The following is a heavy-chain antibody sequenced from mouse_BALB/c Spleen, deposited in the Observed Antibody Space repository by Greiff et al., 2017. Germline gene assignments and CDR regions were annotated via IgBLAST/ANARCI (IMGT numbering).Heavy chain of an antibody. CDR3: ARHKYGNYVNAMDY. V-gene: IGHV5-6-2*01. Sequence: DVKLVESGGGLVKLGGSLKLSCAASGFTFSSYYMSWVRQTPEKRLELVAAINSNGGSTYYPDTVKGRFIISRDNAKNTLYLQMSSLKSEDTALYYCARHKYGNYVNAMDYWGQGTSVTVSS. D-gene: IGHD2-10*02. CDR1: GFTFSSYY. CDR2: INSNGGST. J-gene: IGHJ4*01.